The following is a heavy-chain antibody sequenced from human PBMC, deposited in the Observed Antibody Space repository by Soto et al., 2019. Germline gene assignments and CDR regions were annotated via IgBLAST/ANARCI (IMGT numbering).Heavy chain of an antibody. CDR1: GFTFSSYW. D-gene: IGHD6-6*01. Sequence: LRLSCAASGFTFSSYWMSWVRQAPGKGLEWVANIKQDGSEKYYVDSVKGRFTISRDNAKNSLYLQMNSLRAEDTAVYYCARDSRYSSSPQYYYYYGMDVWGQGTTVTVS. CDR3: ARDSRYSSSPQYYYYYGMDV. J-gene: IGHJ6*02. CDR2: IKQDGSEK. V-gene: IGHV3-7*01.